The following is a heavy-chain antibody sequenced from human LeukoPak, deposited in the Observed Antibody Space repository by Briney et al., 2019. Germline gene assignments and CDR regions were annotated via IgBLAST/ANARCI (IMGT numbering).Heavy chain of an antibody. CDR3: ARHLRGFATFYFDY. Sequence: SETLSLTCTVSGGSISSYYWSWIRQPPGKGLEWIGYIYYSGSTNYNPSLKSRVTISVDTSKSQFSLKLSSVTAADTAVYYCARHLRGFATFYFDYWGQGSLVTVSS. D-gene: IGHD5-12*01. V-gene: IGHV4-59*08. CDR1: GGSISSYY. J-gene: IGHJ4*02. CDR2: IYYSGST.